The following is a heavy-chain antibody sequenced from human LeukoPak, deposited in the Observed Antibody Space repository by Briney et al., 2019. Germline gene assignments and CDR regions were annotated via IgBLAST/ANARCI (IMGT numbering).Heavy chain of an antibody. CDR1: GYSISSGYY. V-gene: IGHV4-38-2*01. J-gene: IGHJ4*02. D-gene: IGHD3-9*01. Sequence: PSETLSLTCAVSGYSISSGYYCGWIRQPPGKGLEWIGSIYHSGSTYYNPSLKSRVTISLDTSKNQFSLKLSSVTAADTAVYYCARHGSYDILTGYYTLDYWGQGTLVTVSS. CDR3: ARHGSYDILTGYYTLDY. CDR2: IYHSGST.